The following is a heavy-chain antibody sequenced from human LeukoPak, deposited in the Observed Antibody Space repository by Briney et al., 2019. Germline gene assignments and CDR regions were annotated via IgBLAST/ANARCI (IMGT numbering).Heavy chain of an antibody. V-gene: IGHV3-23*01. D-gene: IGHD6-13*01. CDR3: AKVHESSSWYEELDY. Sequence: AGGSLRLSCAASGFTFSSYAMSWVRQAPGKGLEWVSAISGSGGSTYYADSVKGRFTISRDNSKNTLYLQMNSLRAEDTAVYYCAKVHESSSWYEELDYWGQGTLVTVSS. CDR1: GFTFSSYA. CDR2: ISGSGGST. J-gene: IGHJ4*02.